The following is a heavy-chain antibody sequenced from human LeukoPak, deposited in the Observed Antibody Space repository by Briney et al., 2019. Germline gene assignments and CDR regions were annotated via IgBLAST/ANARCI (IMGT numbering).Heavy chain of an antibody. CDR1: GGSISRSSYY. CDR2: ISYSGST. D-gene: IGHD6-19*01. J-gene: IGHJ4*02. V-gene: IGHV4-39*01. CDR3: ARPRSSGWKGGFDY. Sequence: SETLSLTCTVSGGSISRSSYYWGWIRQPPGKGLEWIGSISYSGSTYYNPSLKSRVTISVDTSKNQFSLKLSSVTAADTAVYYCARPRSSGWKGGFDYWGQGTLVTVSS.